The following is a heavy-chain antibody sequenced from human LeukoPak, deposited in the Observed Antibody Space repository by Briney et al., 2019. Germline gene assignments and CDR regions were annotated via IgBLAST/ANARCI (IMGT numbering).Heavy chain of an antibody. CDR2: IYSGGST. J-gene: IGHJ6*02. V-gene: IGHV3-53*01. CDR1: GFTFSSYG. CDR3: ARGAGV. Sequence: GRSLRLSCAASGFTFSSYGMHWVRQAPGKGLEWVSVIYSGGSTYYADSVKGRFTISRDNSKNTLYLQMNSLRAEDTAVYYCARGAGVWGQGTTVTVSS.